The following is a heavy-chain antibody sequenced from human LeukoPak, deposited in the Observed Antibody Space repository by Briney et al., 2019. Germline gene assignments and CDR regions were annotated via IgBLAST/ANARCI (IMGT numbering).Heavy chain of an antibody. V-gene: IGHV1-69*01. CDR3: AREVCRGVTGTKCWFDP. D-gene: IGHD1-7*01. CDR1: GGTFSSYA. CDR2: IIPIFGTA. Sequence: GSSVKVSCKASGGTFSSYAISWVRQAPGQGLEWMGGIIPIFGTANYAQKFQGRVTITADESTSTAYMELSSLRSEDTAVYYCAREVCRGVTGTKCWFDPWGQGTLVTVSS. J-gene: IGHJ5*02.